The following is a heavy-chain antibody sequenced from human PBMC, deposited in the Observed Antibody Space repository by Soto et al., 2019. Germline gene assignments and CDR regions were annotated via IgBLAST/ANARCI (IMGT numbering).Heavy chain of an antibody. CDR2: IRSKVNSYAT. CDR1: GFTFSGCA. V-gene: IGHV3-73*01. Sequence: GGALRLCCAASGFTFSGCAMHGVRQASGKWLEWVGRIRSKVNSYATAYAASVKGRFTISRDDSKNTAYLQMNSLKTEDTAVYFCASSTLTPLDYWGQGTLVTVSS. J-gene: IGHJ4*02. D-gene: IGHD4-17*01. CDR3: ASSTLTPLDY.